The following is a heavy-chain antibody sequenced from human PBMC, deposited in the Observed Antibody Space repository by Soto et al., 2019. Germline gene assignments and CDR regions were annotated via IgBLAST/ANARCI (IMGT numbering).Heavy chain of an antibody. V-gene: IGHV3-53*01. J-gene: IGHJ3*02. CDR2: IYNGGST. D-gene: IGHD3-10*01. Sequence: GGSLRLSCAASGFTVSSNYMSWVRQAPGKGLEWVSVIYNGGSTYYADSVKGRFTISRDNSKNTLYLQMNSLRAEDTAVYYCARYYYGSGSAGDAFDIWGQGIMVTVSS. CDR1: GFTVSSNY. CDR3: ARYYYGSGSAGDAFDI.